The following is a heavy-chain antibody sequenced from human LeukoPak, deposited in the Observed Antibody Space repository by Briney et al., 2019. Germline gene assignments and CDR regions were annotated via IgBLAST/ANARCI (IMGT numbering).Heavy chain of an antibody. J-gene: IGHJ5*02. D-gene: IGHD2-2*02. Sequence: SETLSLTCSVSGDFISISGYYWGWIRQPPGKGLEWIGYIYHSGSTYYNPSLKSRVTISVDRSKNQFSLKLSSVTAADTAVYYCARGLRDQLLYDNWFDPWGQGTLVTVSS. V-gene: IGHV4-39*07. CDR1: GDFISISGYY. CDR2: IYHSGST. CDR3: ARGLRDQLLYDNWFDP.